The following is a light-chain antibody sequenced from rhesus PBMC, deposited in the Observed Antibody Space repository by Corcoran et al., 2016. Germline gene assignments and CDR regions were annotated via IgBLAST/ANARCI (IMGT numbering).Light chain of an antibody. Sequence: EIVMTQSPATLSLSPGERATLSCRAGQSVSRHVAWYQQKPEQAPRLLFYGASTRATGIPDRFSGRGYGKEFTLSISSLEPEDVGVYYCQQYNNWYSFGHGTKVEIK. J-gene: IGKJ2*01. CDR2: GAS. CDR3: QQYNNWYS. V-gene: IGKV3S9*01. CDR1: QSVSRH.